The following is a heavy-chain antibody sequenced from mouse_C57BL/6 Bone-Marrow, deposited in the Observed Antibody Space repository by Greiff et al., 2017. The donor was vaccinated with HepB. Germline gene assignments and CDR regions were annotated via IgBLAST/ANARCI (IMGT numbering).Heavy chain of an antibody. J-gene: IGHJ2*01. CDR3: AKEGYYYGSSPYYFDY. Sequence: VQLQQSGPELVKPGASVKISCKASGYTFTDYYMHWVKQSHGKSLEWIGDINPNNGGTSYNQKFKGKATVTVDKSSSTAYMELRSLTSEDSAVYYGAKEGYYYGSSPYYFDYWGKCTTLTASS. V-gene: IGHV1-26*01. CDR2: INPNNGGT. D-gene: IGHD1-1*01. CDR1: GYTFTDYY.